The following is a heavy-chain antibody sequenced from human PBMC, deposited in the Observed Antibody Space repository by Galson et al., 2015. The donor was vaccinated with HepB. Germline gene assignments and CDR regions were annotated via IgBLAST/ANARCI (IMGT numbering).Heavy chain of an antibody. J-gene: IGHJ5*02. CDR2: INPSGGST. CDR3: ARDAAYGSGYSTIISWFDP. Sequence: SVKVSCKASGYTFTSYYVHWVRQAPGQGLEWMGLINPSGGSTSYAQKFQGRVAMTRDTSTSTVYMELSSLRSEDTAEYYCARDAAYGSGYSTIISWFDPWGQGTLVTVSS. D-gene: IGHD3-10*01. V-gene: IGHV1-46*01. CDR1: GYTFTSYY.